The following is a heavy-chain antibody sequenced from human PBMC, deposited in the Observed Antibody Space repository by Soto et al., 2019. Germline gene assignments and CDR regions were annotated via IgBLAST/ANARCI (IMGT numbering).Heavy chain of an antibody. Sequence: SETLSLTCTVSGGSISSGDYYWSWTRQPPGKGLEWIGYIYYSGSTYYNPSLKSRVTISVDTSKNQFSLKLSSVTAADTAVYYCARGDYDYVWGSYRFHGMDVWGQGTTVTVSS. D-gene: IGHD3-16*02. V-gene: IGHV4-30-4*01. CDR2: IYYSGST. CDR1: GGSISSGDYY. J-gene: IGHJ6*02. CDR3: ARGDYDYVWGSYRFHGMDV.